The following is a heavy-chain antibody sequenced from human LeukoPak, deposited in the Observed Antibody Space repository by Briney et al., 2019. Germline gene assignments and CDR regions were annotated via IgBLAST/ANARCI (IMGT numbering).Heavy chain of an antibody. Sequence: GGSLRLSCAASGFTFDDYAMHWVRQAPGKGLEWVSGISWNSGSIGYADSVKGRFTISRDNAKNSLYLQMKSLKTEDTAVYYCSAAPSFHIVVVPAAIPVFIGGPPDYYYYYYMDVWGKGTTATVSS. CDR3: SAAPSFHIVVVPAAIPVFIGGPPDYYYYYYMDV. CDR1: GFTFDDYA. D-gene: IGHD2-2*02. V-gene: IGHV3-9*01. J-gene: IGHJ6*03. CDR2: ISWNSGSI.